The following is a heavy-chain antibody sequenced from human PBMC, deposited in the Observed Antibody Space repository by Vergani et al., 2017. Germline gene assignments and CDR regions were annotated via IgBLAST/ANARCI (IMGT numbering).Heavy chain of an antibody. V-gene: IGHV3-53*05. J-gene: IGHJ1*01. CDR2: IYSGGST. CDR1: GFTVSSNY. D-gene: IGHD3-22*01. Sequence: EVQLVETGGGLIQPGGSLRLSCAASGFTVSSNYMSWVRQAPGKGLEWVSVIYSGGSTYYADSVKGRFTISRDNSQTTVFLQMNSLRADDSAVYYCTKAGQYDSDNFHDSWGQGALVTVAS. CDR3: TKAGQYDSDNFHDS.